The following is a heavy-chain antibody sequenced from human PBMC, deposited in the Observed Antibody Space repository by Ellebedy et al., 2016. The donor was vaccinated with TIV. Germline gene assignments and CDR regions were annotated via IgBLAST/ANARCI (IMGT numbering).Heavy chain of an antibody. J-gene: IGHJ4*02. D-gene: IGHD4-17*01. V-gene: IGHV1-46*01. CDR1: EYTFTNYY. Sequence: AASVKVSCKTSEYTFTNYYLHWVRQAPGQGLEWMGIIDPGAGSASFAQKFQGRLIMTRDTSTSTVYMEMNRLKSEDTAVYYCARVGLRSHYFDLWGQGTLLTVS. CDR3: ARVGLRSHYFDL. CDR2: IDPGAGSA.